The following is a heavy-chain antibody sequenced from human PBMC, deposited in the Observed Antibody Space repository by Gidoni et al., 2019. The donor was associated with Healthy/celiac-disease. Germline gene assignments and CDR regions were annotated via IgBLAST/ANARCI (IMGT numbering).Heavy chain of an antibody. CDR3: ARGDYYDSSGYPGGMDV. CDR1: GYTFTSYY. V-gene: IGHV1-46*03. Sequence: QVQLVQSGAEVKKPGASVKVSCKASGYTFTSYYMHWVRQAPGQGLEWMGIINPSGGSTSYAQKFQGRVTMTRDTSTSTVYMELSSLRSEDTAVYYCARGDYYDSSGYPGGMDVWGQGTTVTVSS. D-gene: IGHD3-22*01. CDR2: INPSGGST. J-gene: IGHJ6*02.